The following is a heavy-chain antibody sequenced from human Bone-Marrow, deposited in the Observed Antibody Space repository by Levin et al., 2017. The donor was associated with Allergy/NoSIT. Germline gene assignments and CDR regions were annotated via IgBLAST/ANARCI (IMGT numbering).Heavy chain of an antibody. CDR1: YGSIDSNTYY. Sequence: RSSETLSLTCTVSYGSIDSNTYYWTWIRQPPGKGLEWIGSVSSSGNSYSNTSLKSRVTISVDTSKNQLSLRVNSVTAADTALYYCARETVTDTVLGIDSWGQGTLVIVSP. CDR3: ARETVTDTVLGIDS. CDR2: VSSSGNS. D-gene: IGHD3-10*02. J-gene: IGHJ4*02. V-gene: IGHV4-39*07.